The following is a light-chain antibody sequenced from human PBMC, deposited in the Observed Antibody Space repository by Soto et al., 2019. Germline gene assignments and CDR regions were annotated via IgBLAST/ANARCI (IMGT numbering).Light chain of an antibody. V-gene: IGLV1-44*01. J-gene: IGLJ2*01. CDR2: RNN. CDR3: AAWDASLNGVV. Sequence: QTVVTQPPSASGTPGQRVTTSCSGSSANIGSNTVNWYQQLPGTAPKLLIYRNNQRPSGVPDRFSGSKSGTSASLAISGLQSEDEADYYCAAWDASLNGVVFGGGTKLTVL. CDR1: SANIGSNT.